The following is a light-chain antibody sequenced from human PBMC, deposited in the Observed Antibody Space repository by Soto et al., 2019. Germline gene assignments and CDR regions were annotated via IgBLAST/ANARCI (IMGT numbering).Light chain of an antibody. J-gene: IGLJ3*02. CDR3: CSYTRSYTWV. CDR1: SSDVGDGDF. Sequence: QSALTQPASVSGSPRQSITISSTGTSSDVGDGDFVSWYQQRPGNAPKLMIYKVSNRPSGVSNRFSGSKSGNTASLTISGLQAEDEADYYCCSYTRSYTWVFGGGTMLTVL. V-gene: IGLV2-14*01. CDR2: KVS.